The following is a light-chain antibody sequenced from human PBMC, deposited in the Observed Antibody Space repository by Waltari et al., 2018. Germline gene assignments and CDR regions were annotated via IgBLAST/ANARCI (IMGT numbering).Light chain of an antibody. Sequence: QSALTQPASVSGSPGQSITISCTGINSDVGNYNLVSWYQPHPGKAPKVMIYEVTKRPSGVSNRFSGSKSGNTASLTISGLQAEDEADYYCCSYAGSTTSVMFGGGTKLTVL. CDR3: CSYAGSTTSVM. V-gene: IGLV2-23*02. CDR2: EVT. J-gene: IGLJ3*02. CDR1: NSDVGNYNL.